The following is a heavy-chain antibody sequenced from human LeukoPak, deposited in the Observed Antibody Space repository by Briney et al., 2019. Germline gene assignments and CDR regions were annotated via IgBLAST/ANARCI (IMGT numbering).Heavy chain of an antibody. CDR3: AREDPDRYSARSDAFDI. V-gene: IGHV4-61*02. CDR1: GGSISSCNYY. CDR2: IYTSGST. J-gene: IGHJ3*02. D-gene: IGHD1-1*01. Sequence: PSQTLSLTCTVSGGSISSCNYYWTWIRQPAGKGLEWIGRIYTSGSTNYNPSLKSRVTISVNMSKNQFSLKLSSVTAADTAVYYCAREDPDRYSARSDAFDIWGQGTMVTVSS.